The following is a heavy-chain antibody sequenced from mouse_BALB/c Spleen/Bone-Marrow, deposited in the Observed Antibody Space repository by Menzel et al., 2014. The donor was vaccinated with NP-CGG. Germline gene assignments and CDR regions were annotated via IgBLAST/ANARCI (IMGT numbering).Heavy chain of an antibody. CDR1: GFTFSSFG. V-gene: IGHV5-17*02. Sequence: EVMLVESGGGLVQPGGSRKLSCAASGFTFSSFGMHGVRQAPEKGLEWIAYISSDSGAIFYADTAKGRFTISRDNPKNTLFLQMTSLRSEDTAIYFCTRGGNWEDFDYWGQGTTLTVSS. CDR3: TRGGNWEDFDY. CDR2: ISSDSGAI. J-gene: IGHJ2*01. D-gene: IGHD4-1*01.